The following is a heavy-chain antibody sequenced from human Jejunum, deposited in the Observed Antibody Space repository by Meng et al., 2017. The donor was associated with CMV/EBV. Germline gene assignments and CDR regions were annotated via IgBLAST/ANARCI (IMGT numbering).Heavy chain of an antibody. Sequence: SGFTFSSYAMSWVRQAPGKGLEWVSTIVGGGGSTYYPDSVKGRFTISRDNYKNTLYLQMNSLRAEDTALYYCATYYTGNYYFFDFWGQGTLVTVSS. J-gene: IGHJ4*02. CDR2: IVGGGGST. CDR3: ATYYTGNYYFFDF. V-gene: IGHV3-23*01. D-gene: IGHD3-3*01. CDR1: GFTFSSYA.